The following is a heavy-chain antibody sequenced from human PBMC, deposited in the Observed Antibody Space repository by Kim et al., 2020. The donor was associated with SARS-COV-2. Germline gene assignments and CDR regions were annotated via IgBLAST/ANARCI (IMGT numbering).Heavy chain of an antibody. CDR3: AKLIVAVHNRPWDY. D-gene: IGHD6-13*01. J-gene: IGHJ4*02. Sequence: GGSLRLSCAASGFTFSNYAMTWVRQAPGKGLEWVSGIGSGGAATFYADSVKGRFTISRDNSKNTLYLQMNSLRAEDTAVYYCAKLIVAVHNRPWDYWGQGTLVTVSS. CDR1: GFTFSNYA. V-gene: IGHV3-23*01. CDR2: IGSGGAAT.